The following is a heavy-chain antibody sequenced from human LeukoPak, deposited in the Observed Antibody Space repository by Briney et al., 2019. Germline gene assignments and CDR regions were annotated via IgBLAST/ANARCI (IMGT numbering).Heavy chain of an antibody. CDR3: ARRSSRADTRAGFDP. J-gene: IGHJ5*02. D-gene: IGHD2-2*01. V-gene: IGHV4-34*01. Sequence: PSETLSLTCAVYGGSFSGYYWSWIRQPPGKGLEWIGEINHSGSTNYNPSLKSRVTISVDTSKNQFSLKLSSVTAADTAVYYCARRSSRADTRAGFDPWGQGTLVTVSS. CDR1: GGSFSGYY. CDR2: INHSGST.